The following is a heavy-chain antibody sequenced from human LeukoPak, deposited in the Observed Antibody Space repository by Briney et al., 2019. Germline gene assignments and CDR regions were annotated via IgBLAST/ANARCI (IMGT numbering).Heavy chain of an antibody. CDR1: GFSFSSNW. V-gene: IGHV3-21*01. CDR3: ARDLAWGGY. CDR2: ITSSSSSM. D-gene: IGHD7-27*01. J-gene: IGHJ4*02. Sequence: GGSLRLSCAAPGFSFSSNWMGWVRQAPGKGLEWVSSITSSSSSMYSADSVKGRLTISRDNAKNSLYLQMNSLRAEDTAVYYCARDLAWGGYWGQGTLVTVSS.